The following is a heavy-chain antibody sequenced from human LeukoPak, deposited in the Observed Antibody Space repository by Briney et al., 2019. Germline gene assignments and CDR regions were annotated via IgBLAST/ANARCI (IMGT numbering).Heavy chain of an antibody. CDR2: IKQDGSEK. Sequence: GGSLRLSCAASGFTFSYYWMSWVRQAPGKGLEWVANIKQDGSEKYYVDSVKGRFTISRDNAKNSLYLKMSSLRADDTAVYYCARHYCSGNSCYSYFDNWGQGTLVTVSS. CDR1: GFTFSYYW. D-gene: IGHD2-15*01. CDR3: ARHYCSGNSCYSYFDN. J-gene: IGHJ4*02. V-gene: IGHV3-7*04.